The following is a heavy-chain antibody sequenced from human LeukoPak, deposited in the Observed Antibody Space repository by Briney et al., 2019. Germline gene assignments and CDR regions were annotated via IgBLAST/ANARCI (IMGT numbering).Heavy chain of an antibody. V-gene: IGHV3-23*01. Sequence: GGSLRLSCAASGFTFSSYAMSWVRQAPGKGLEWVSAISGSGDSTYYADSVKGRFTISRDNSKNTLYLQMNSLRAEDTAVYYCAKDPVLLWFGEPSSYFDYWGQGTLVTVSS. D-gene: IGHD3-10*01. J-gene: IGHJ4*02. CDR3: AKDPVLLWFGEPSSYFDY. CDR2: ISGSGDST. CDR1: GFTFSSYA.